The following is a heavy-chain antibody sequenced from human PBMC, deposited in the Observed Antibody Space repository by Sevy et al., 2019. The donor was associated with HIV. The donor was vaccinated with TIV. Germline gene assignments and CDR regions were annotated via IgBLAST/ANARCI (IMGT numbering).Heavy chain of an antibody. D-gene: IGHD6-19*01. CDR3: ARGGGNGWYYFDY. Sequence: VKVSCKASGGTFSSYGISWVRQAPRQGLERTGGIIPILGTVNYSQEFQGRVTITADESTKTAYMGLSGLRSEDTAVYYRARGGGNGWYYFDYWGQETLVNVSS. CDR1: GGTFSSYG. J-gene: IGHJ4*02. CDR2: IIPILGTV. V-gene: IGHV1-69*13.